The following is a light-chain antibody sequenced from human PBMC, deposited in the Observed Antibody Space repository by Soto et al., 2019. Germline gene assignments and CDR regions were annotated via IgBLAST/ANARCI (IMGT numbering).Light chain of an antibody. Sequence: QSVLTQPPSASGTPGQRVTISCSGGSSNIGTNAVYWYQQLPGTAPKLLIYKNNQRPSGVPDRFSGSKSGTSASLAISGLRSEDEADYYCAAWDDSLSGRGVFGTGTKVTVL. J-gene: IGLJ1*01. CDR1: SSNIGTNA. CDR3: AAWDDSLSGRGV. V-gene: IGLV1-47*01. CDR2: KNN.